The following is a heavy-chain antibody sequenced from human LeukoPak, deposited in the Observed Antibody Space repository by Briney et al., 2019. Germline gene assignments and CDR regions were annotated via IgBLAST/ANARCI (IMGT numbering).Heavy chain of an antibody. V-gene: IGHV4-34*01. Sequence: SETLSLTCAVYGGSFSGYYWSWIRQPPGKGREWIGEINHSGSTNYNPSLKRRVTISVDTSKNQFSLKLSSVTAADTAVYYCARGRISSSWYRNWFDPWGQGTLVTVSS. D-gene: IGHD6-13*01. CDR2: INHSGST. CDR1: GGSFSGYY. J-gene: IGHJ5*02. CDR3: ARGRISSSWYRNWFDP.